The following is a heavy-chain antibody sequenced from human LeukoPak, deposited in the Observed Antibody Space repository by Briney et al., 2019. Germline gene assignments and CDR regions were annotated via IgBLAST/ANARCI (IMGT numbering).Heavy chain of an antibody. V-gene: IGHV1-69*05. D-gene: IGHD5-24*01. CDR3: ARDQGDGYNSFDY. CDR2: IIPIFGTA. Sequence: SVKVSCKASGYTFTDYYMHWVRQAPGQGLEWMGGIIPIFGTANYAQKFQGRVTITTDESTSTAYMELSSLRSEDTAVYYCARDQGDGYNSFDYWGQGTLVTVSS. CDR1: GYTFTDYY. J-gene: IGHJ4*02.